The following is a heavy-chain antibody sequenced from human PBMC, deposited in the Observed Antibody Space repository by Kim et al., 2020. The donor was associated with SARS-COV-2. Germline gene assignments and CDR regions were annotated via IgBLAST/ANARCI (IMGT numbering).Heavy chain of an antibody. V-gene: IGHV3-23*01. CDR3: AEGESNYWSFVYY. Sequence: AASVKGRAAISRDNSKKTLYCQMNSLRAEDTALYYSAEGESNYWSFVYYWGQGTLVTVSS. J-gene: IGHJ4*02. D-gene: IGHD2-8*02.